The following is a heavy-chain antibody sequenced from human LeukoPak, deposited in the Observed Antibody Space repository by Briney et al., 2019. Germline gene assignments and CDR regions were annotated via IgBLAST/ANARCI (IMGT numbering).Heavy chain of an antibody. Sequence: APVKVSCKASGYTFTSYDINWVRQATGQGLEWMGWMNPNSGNTGYAQKFQGRVTITRNTSISTAYMELSSLRSEDTAVYYCARGGSRRVTIFGVVMGYYYMDVWGKGTTVTVSS. D-gene: IGHD3-3*01. CDR2: MNPNSGNT. J-gene: IGHJ6*03. CDR3: ARGGSRRVTIFGVVMGYYYMDV. V-gene: IGHV1-8*03. CDR1: GYTFTSYD.